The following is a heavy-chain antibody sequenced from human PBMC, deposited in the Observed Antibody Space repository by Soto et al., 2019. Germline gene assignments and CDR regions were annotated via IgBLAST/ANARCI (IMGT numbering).Heavy chain of an antibody. CDR2: FDPEDGET. V-gene: IGHV1-24*01. Sequence: ASVKVSCKVSGYTLTELSMHWVRQAPGKGLEWMGGFDPEDGETIYAQKFQGRVTMTEDTSTSTAYMELSSLRSEDTAVYYCALSCSGGSCYLGIYYYYGMDVWGQGTTVTVSS. D-gene: IGHD2-15*01. CDR1: GYTLTELS. CDR3: ALSCSGGSCYLGIYYYYGMDV. J-gene: IGHJ6*02.